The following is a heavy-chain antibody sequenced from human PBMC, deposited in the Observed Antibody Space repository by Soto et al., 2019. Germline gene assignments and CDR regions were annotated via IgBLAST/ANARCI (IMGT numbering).Heavy chain of an antibody. CDR3: ARSVPAAYYYGMDV. CDR1: GGSISSGGYY. D-gene: IGHD2-2*01. CDR2: IYYSGST. J-gene: IGHJ6*02. Sequence: QVQLQESGPGLVKPSQTLSLTCTVSGGSISSGGYYWSWIRQHPGKGLEWIGYIYYSGSTYYNPSLKSRVTISVDTSKNQFSLKLSSVTAADTAVYYCARSVPAAYYYGMDVWGQGTTVTVSS. V-gene: IGHV4-31*03.